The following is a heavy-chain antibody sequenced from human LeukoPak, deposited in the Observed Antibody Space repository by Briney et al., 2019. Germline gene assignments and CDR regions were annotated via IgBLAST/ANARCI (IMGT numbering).Heavy chain of an antibody. V-gene: IGHV3-53*01. Sequence: PGGSLRLSCAASGFTVSGNYMSWVRQAPGKGLEWVSVIYSGGSTYYADSVKGRFTISRDNSENTLYLQMNSLRAEDTAVYYCARVYRPMAGTGYYFDYWGQGTLVTVSS. CDR2: IYSGGST. CDR1: GFTVSGNY. J-gene: IGHJ4*02. CDR3: ARVYRPMAGTGYYFDY. D-gene: IGHD6-19*01.